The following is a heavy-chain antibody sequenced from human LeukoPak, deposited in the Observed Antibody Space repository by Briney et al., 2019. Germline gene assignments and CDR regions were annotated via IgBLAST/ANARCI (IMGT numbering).Heavy chain of an antibody. CDR1: RFWLSNYG. D-gene: IGHD3/OR15-3a*01. CDR2: ITRNGTQT. V-gene: IGHV3-23*01. CDR3: AKRDWPYFFDY. J-gene: IGHJ4*02. Sequence: PGGSLRLSSVPFRFWLSNYGMNWVRHAPGKGLEWVSVITRNGTQTYYADSVKGRFTVFRDNPKYTVYLQMNSLGADDTAVYYCAKRDWPYFFDYWGQGTPVTVSS.